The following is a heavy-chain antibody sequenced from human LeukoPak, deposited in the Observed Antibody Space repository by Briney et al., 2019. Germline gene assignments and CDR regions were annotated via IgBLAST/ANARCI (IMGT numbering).Heavy chain of an antibody. Sequence: GGSLRLSCTASGFTFGDYAMSWFRQAPGKGLEWVGFIRSKAYGGTTEYAASVKGRFTISRDDSKSIAYLQMNSLKTEDTAADYCTRDRKGRCGGDCYSIDYWGQGTLVTVSS. CDR3: TRDRKGRCGGDCYSIDY. J-gene: IGHJ4*02. D-gene: IGHD2-21*02. CDR1: GFTFGDYA. CDR2: IRSKAYGGTT. V-gene: IGHV3-49*03.